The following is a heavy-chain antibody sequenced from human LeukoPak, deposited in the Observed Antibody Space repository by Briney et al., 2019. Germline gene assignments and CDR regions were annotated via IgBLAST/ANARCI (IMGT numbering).Heavy chain of an antibody. CDR3: AKRGVVIRVILVGFHKQAYYFDS. CDR1: GITLSNYG. J-gene: IGHJ4*02. Sequence: GGSLRLSCAVSGITLSNYGMSWVRQAPGKGLEWVAGISDSGGSTKYADSVKGRFTISRDNPKNTLYLQMNSLRVEDAAVYFCAKRGVVIRVILVGFHKQAYYFDSWGQGALVTVSS. CDR2: ISDSGGST. V-gene: IGHV3-23*01. D-gene: IGHD3-22*01.